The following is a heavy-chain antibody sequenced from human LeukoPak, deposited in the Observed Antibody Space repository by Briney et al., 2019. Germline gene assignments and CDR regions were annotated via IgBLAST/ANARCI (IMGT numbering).Heavy chain of an antibody. J-gene: IGHJ5*02. CDR2: IYYSGNT. V-gene: IGHV4-39*02. CDR1: GVSISSSNSY. CDR3: AREPGYNWDDALGNYFDP. D-gene: IGHD1-20*01. Sequence: SETLSLTCTVSGVSISSSNSYWGWIRQPPGKGLEWIGSIYYSGNTYYNASLKSQVSISIDTSKNQFSLKLSSVTAADTAVYYCAREPGYNWDDALGNYFDPWGQGTLVTVSS.